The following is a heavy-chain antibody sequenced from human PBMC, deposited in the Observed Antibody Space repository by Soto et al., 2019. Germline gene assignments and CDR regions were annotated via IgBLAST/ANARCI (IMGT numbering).Heavy chain of an antibody. CDR3: ARTAPMDAGDKYYYDF. Sequence: QVQLVQSGAEVKKTGSSVKVSCKTSGGTFSTFGISWVRQAPGQGLEWMGGIIPFFGTAENSQKCEDRITNTADESTNTVYMDLRSLTSEDTAIYYCARTAPMDAGDKYYYDFWGQGALVTVSS. CDR1: GGTFSTFG. J-gene: IGHJ4*02. V-gene: IGHV1-69*01. D-gene: IGHD3-16*01. CDR2: IIPFFGTA.